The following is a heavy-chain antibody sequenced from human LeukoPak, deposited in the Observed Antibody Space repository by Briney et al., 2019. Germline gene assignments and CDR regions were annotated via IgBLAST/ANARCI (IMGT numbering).Heavy chain of an antibody. V-gene: IGHV4-61*02. CDR3: ATRKLGNDY. J-gene: IGHJ4*02. CDR2: IYTSEST. D-gene: IGHD7-27*01. CDR1: GGSISSSNYY. Sequence: SQTLSLTCSVSGGSISSSNYYWSWIRQPAGKGLEGIGRIYTSESTNYNPSLKSRVTISVDTSRNQFPLKLSSVTAADTAVYYCATRKLGNDYWGQGTLVTVSS.